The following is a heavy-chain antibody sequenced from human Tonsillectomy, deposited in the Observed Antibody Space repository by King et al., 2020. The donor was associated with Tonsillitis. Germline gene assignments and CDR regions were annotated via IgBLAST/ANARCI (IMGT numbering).Heavy chain of an antibody. CDR2: MYTRGSA. J-gene: IGHJ4*02. CDR1: GGSINSGSYS. CDR3: ASRASTDY. Sequence: VQLQESGPGLVKPSQTLSLTCTVSGGSINSGSYSWGWIRQPAGGGRELIGRMYTRGSAKYNPSLKNRATLSVDTSKNQFSLKLSSVTAADTAIYYCASRASTDYWGQGVLVTVSS. D-gene: IGHD2-21*01. V-gene: IGHV4-61*02.